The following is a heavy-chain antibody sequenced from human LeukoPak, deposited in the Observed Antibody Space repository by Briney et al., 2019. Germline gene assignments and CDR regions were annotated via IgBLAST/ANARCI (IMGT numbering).Heavy chain of an antibody. Sequence: SETLSLTCTVSGGSISSYYWSWIRQPAGKGLEWIGRIYTSGSTNYNPSLKSRVTMSVDTSKNQFSLKLSSVTAADTAVYYCARENDQFISPLFDYWGQGTLVTVSS. CDR3: ARENDQFISPLFDY. CDR2: IYTSGST. D-gene: IGHD2-2*01. CDR1: GGSISSYY. J-gene: IGHJ4*02. V-gene: IGHV4-4*07.